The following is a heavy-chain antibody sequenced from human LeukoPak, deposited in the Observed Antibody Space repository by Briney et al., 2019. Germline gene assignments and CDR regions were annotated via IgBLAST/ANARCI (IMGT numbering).Heavy chain of an antibody. CDR2: IYPADSDT. D-gene: IGHD2-2*01. Sequence: GESLKISYKGSGYAFPSYWIAWVRQMPGKGLEWLGIIYPADSDTRYSPSFQGQVTISADKSISTAYLQWSSLKASDTAMYYCARRQGCSSTSCPPDSWGQGTLVTVSS. V-gene: IGHV5-51*01. CDR3: ARRQGCSSTSCPPDS. J-gene: IGHJ4*02. CDR1: GYAFPSYW.